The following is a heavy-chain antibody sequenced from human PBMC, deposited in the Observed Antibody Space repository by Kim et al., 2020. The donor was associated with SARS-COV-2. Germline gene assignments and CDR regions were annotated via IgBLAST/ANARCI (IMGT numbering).Heavy chain of an antibody. Sequence: SWKCRFTISRDNSKNTLYLQRNSLRAEDTAVYYCAREGRWGATTGVDYWGQGTLVTVSS. V-gene: IGHV3-30*07. CDR3: AREGRWGATTGVDY. D-gene: IGHD1-26*01. J-gene: IGHJ4*02.